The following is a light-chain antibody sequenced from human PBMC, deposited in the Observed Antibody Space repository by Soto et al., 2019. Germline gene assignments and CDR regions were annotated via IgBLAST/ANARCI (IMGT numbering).Light chain of an antibody. CDR2: EDS. Sequence: QSALTQPASVSGSPGQSITISCTGTSSDVGSYNLVSWYQQYPDKAPKVIIYEDSKRPSGVPNRFSGSKSGNTASLTISGLQAEDEADYYCCSYADSSTFILFGGGTKVTLL. V-gene: IGLV2-23*02. J-gene: IGLJ2*01. CDR1: SSDVGSYNL. CDR3: CSYADSSTFIL.